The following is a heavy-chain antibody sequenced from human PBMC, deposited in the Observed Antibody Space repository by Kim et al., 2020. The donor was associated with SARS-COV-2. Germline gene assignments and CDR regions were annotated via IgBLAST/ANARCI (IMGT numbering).Heavy chain of an antibody. CDR1: GGSIRSGGKF. V-gene: IGHV4-31*03. CDR2: ISYSGNS. D-gene: IGHD2-2*01. Sequence: SETLSLTCSVSGGSIRSGGKFWTWIRQHPAKGLEWIGYISYSGNSHYGPSLRSRVSISLQTSENQFSLELTSVTAADTAVYYCARGQPLDYWGQGILVTV. J-gene: IGHJ4*02. CDR3: ARGQPLDY.